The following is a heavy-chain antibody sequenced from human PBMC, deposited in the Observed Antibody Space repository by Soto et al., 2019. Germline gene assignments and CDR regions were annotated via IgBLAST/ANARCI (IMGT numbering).Heavy chain of an antibody. V-gene: IGHV3-30*03. D-gene: IGHD6-19*01. CDR1: GFTFSSYG. CDR3: APSGEQWLGPAEYFQH. Sequence: QVQLVESGGGVVQPGRSLRLSCAASGFTFSSYGMHWVRQAPGKGLEWVAVISYDGSNKYYADSVKGRFTISRDNSKNTLYLQMNSLRAEDTAVYYCAPSGEQWLGPAEYFQHWGQGTLVTVSS. CDR2: ISYDGSNK. J-gene: IGHJ1*01.